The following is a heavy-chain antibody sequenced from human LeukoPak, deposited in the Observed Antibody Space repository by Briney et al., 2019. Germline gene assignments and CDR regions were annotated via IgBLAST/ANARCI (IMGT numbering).Heavy chain of an antibody. CDR3: ASPRQNYYDSAGSFDI. J-gene: IGHJ3*02. CDR2: IIPTLDMT. V-gene: IGHV1-69*02. D-gene: IGHD3-22*01. CDR1: GGTFSSYT. Sequence: ASVKVSCKASGGTFSSYTINWVRQAPGQGLEWMGRIIPTLDMTNYAQKFQGRVTITADKSTSTAYMKLSSLRSEDTAVYFCASPRQNYYDSAGSFDIWGQGTMVTVSS.